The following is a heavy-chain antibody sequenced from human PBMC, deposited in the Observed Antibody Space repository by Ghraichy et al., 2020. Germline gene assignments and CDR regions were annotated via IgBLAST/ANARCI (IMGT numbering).Heavy chain of an antibody. J-gene: IGHJ4*02. CDR1: GGSFSGYY. D-gene: IGHD3-10*01. CDR2: INHSGST. V-gene: IGHV4-34*01. Sequence: SETLSLTCAVYGGSFSGYYWSWIRQPPGKGLEWIGEINHSGSTNYNPSLKSRVTISVDTSKNQFSLKLSSVTAADTAVYYCARGVGYYYGLWGQGTLVTVSS. CDR3: ARGVGYYYGL.